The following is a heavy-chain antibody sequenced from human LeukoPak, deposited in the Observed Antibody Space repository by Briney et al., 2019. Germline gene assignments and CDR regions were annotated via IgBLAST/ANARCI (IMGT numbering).Heavy chain of an antibody. CDR3: AREDTSGWFSSNFDY. D-gene: IGHD6-19*01. CDR2: IYISGST. CDR1: GGSISSHY. J-gene: IGHJ4*02. Sequence: SETLSLTCTVAGGSISSHYWSWIRQPAGKGLEWIGRIYISGSTNYNPSLKSRVTMSVDTSKNQYSLKRSSVTAADTAVYYCAREDTSGWFSSNFDYWGQGTLVTVSS. V-gene: IGHV4-4*07.